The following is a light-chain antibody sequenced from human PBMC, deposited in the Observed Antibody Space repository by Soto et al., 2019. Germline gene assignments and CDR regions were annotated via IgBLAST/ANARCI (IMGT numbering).Light chain of an antibody. CDR2: GAS. CDR3: QQYSSSAT. CDR1: QNISPC. V-gene: IGKV1-5*01. Sequence: DMHLPHSPPPLSASVGDRLPIASRASQNISPCLAWYQQKPGKAPKLLIYGASSLEGGVPSRFSGSGSGTDFTLTISSLQPDDFATYYCQQYSSSATFGQGTKVDIK. J-gene: IGKJ1*01.